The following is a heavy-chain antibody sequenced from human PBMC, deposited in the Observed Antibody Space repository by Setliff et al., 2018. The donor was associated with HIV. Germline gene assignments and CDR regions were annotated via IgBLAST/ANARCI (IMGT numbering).Heavy chain of an antibody. J-gene: IGHJ4*02. D-gene: IGHD1-1*01. Sequence: PSETLSLTCAVYGESFSDYSWNWIRQTPEKGLEWIAEITHSGSTNYNPSLRGRVTILLGTSKNHFSLNLRSVTAADTAFYCCATKGWNAYKAFDYWGQGTLVTVS. CDR2: ITHSGST. V-gene: IGHV4-34*01. CDR1: GESFSDYS. CDR3: ATKGWNAYKAFDY.